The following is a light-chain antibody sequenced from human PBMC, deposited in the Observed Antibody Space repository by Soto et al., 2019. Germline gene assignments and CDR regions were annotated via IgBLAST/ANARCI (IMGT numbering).Light chain of an antibody. V-gene: IGKV1-5*03. CDR2: KAS. J-gene: IGKJ1*01. CDR3: QQYSTYPWT. CDR1: QSISSL. Sequence: DIQMSQSPSTLSASVGDRVTITCRASQSISSLLAWYQQKPGKAPKILIYKASSLESGVPSGFSGSGSGTEFTLTISRLQPDDFTTYYCQQYSTYPWTFGQGTKVEIK.